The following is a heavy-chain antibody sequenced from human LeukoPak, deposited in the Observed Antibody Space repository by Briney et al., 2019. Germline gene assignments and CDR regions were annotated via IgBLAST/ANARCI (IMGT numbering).Heavy chain of an antibody. V-gene: IGHV4-30-4*01. CDR2: IYYRTST. J-gene: IGHJ3*02. CDR1: AGSISSGDYD. CDR3: ARDPSSAFDI. Sequence: SETLSLTCTVSAGSISSGDYDWSWIRQPPGKGLEWIGYIYYRTSTYYNPSLKSRVTISVDTSKNQFSLKLSSVTAADTAVYYCARDPSSAFDIWGQGTMVTVSS.